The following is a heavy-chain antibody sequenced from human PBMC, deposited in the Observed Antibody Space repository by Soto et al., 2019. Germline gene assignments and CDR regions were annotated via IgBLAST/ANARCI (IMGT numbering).Heavy chain of an antibody. D-gene: IGHD6-13*01. J-gene: IGHJ4*02. CDR2: IYYSGST. Sequence: QLQLQESGPGLVKPSEPLSLTCTVSGGSISSGSYYWGWIRQPPGKGLEWIGSIYYSGSTYYNPYLKSRVTISLDTSKNHCSGKLSSVTAADTAVYYCARLTRSSSWPFAYWGQGTLITVSS. CDR1: GGSISSGSYY. CDR3: ARLTRSSSWPFAY. V-gene: IGHV4-39*01.